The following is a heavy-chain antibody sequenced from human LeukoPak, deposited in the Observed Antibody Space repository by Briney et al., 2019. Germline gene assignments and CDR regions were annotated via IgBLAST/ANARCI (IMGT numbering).Heavy chain of an antibody. CDR1: GYRIPTYW. D-gene: IGHD3-10*01. Sequence: GESLKISCKDAGYRIPTYWIGWVRQMPGKGLEWMGIIHLFDYETRYSPSFQGQVTISADKSISTAYLQWSSLKASDTAMYYCARHNVPLGAYGDYWGQGTLVTVSS. V-gene: IGHV5-51*01. CDR3: ARHNVPLGAYGDY. J-gene: IGHJ4*02. CDR2: IHLFDYET.